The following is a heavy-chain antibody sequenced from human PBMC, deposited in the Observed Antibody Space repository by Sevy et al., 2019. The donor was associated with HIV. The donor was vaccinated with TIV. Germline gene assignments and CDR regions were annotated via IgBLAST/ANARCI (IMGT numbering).Heavy chain of an antibody. CDR3: ATDLSSWAQKFDY. CDR2: FDPEDGET. J-gene: IGHJ4*02. D-gene: IGHD6-13*01. CDR1: GYTLTELS. V-gene: IGHV1-24*01. Sequence: ASVKVSCKVSGYTLTELSMHWVRQVPGKGLEWMGGFDPEDGETIYAQKFQGRVTMTEDTSTDTAYMELSSLRSEDTAVYYCATDLSSWAQKFDYWGQGTLVTVSS.